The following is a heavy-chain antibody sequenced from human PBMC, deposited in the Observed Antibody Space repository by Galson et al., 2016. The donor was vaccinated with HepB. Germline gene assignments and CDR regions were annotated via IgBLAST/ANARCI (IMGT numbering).Heavy chain of an antibody. CDR1: GASISGYY. CDR2: IYYSGRT. J-gene: IGHJ6*02. CDR3: ARDDSGGWYGFHYGMDV. D-gene: IGHD6-19*01. V-gene: IGHV4-59*01. Sequence: ETLSLTCTVSGASISGYYLSWIRQPPGKGLEWIGYIYYSGRTNYHPSLESRVTISVDTSKNQFSLKLSSVTAADTAVYYCARDDSGGWYGFHYGMDVWGQGTTVTVSS.